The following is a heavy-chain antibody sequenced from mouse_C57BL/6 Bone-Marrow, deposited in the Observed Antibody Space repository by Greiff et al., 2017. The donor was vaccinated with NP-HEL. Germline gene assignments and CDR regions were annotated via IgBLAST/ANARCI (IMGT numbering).Heavy chain of an antibody. CDR1: GYTFTSYW. Sequence: QVQLQQPGAELVKPGASVKLSCKASGYTFTSYWMQWVKQRPGQGLEWIGELDPSDSYTNSNQKFKGKATLTVDTSSSTAYMQLSSLTSEDSAVYYCARAAIYYDYEPCAYWGQGTLVTVSA. D-gene: IGHD2-4*01. J-gene: IGHJ3*01. V-gene: IGHV1-50*01. CDR2: LDPSDSYT. CDR3: ARAAIYYDYEPCAY.